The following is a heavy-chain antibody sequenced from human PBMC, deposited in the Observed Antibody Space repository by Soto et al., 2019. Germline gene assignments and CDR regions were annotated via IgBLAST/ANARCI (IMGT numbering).Heavy chain of an antibody. CDR2: IWYDGSNK. V-gene: IGHV3-33*01. Sequence: QVQLVESGGGVVQPGRSLRLSCAASGFTFSRYGMHWVRQAPGKGLEWVAVIWYDGSNKYYADSVKGRFTISRDNSKNTLYLQMNSLRDEDTAVYYCARDKRDYMDVWGKGTTVTVSS. CDR3: ARDKRDYMDV. J-gene: IGHJ6*03. CDR1: GFTFSRYG.